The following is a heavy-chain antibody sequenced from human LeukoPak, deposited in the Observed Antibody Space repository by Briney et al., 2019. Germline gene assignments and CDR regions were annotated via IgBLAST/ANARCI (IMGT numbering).Heavy chain of an antibody. V-gene: IGHV4-61*02. CDR2: IYTRGST. CDR3: ARDQGSSSWPYYYYMDV. Sequence: PSQTLSLTCTVSGGSISSGSYYWRWIRQPAGKGLEWIGRIYTRGSTNYNPSLKSRVTISVDTSKNQFSLKLRSVTAAATAVYYCARDQGSSSWPYYYYMDVWGKGTTVTVSS. J-gene: IGHJ6*03. CDR1: GGSISSGSYY. D-gene: IGHD6-13*01.